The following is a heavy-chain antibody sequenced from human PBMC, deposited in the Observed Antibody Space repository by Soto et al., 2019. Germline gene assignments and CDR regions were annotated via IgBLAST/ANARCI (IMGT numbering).Heavy chain of an antibody. J-gene: IGHJ4*02. V-gene: IGHV4-61*01. Sequence: SETLSLTCTVSGGSVSSGSYYWSWIRQPPGKGLEWIGYIYYRGNTNYNPSLKSRVTISVDTSKNQFSLKLSSVTAADTAVYYCARQPGYYDILTGYSTYYFDYWGQGTPVTVSS. D-gene: IGHD3-9*01. CDR2: IYYRGNT. CDR1: GGSVSSGSYY. CDR3: ARQPGYYDILTGYSTYYFDY.